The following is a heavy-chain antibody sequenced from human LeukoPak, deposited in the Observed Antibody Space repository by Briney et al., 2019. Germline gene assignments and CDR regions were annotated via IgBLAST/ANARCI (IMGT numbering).Heavy chain of an antibody. V-gene: IGHV1-69*13. CDR1: GGTFSSYA. CDR3: ARTAISGVVIVHYWYFDL. Sequence: GASVKVSCKASGGTFSSYAISWVRQAPGQGLEWMGGIIPIFGTANYAQKFQGRVTIIADESTSTAYMELSSLRSEDTAVYYCARTAISGVVIVHYWYFDLWGRGTLVTVSS. D-gene: IGHD3-3*01. CDR2: IIPIFGTA. J-gene: IGHJ2*01.